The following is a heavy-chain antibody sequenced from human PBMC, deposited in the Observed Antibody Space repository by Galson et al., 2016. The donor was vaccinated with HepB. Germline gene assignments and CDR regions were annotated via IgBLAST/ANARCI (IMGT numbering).Heavy chain of an antibody. D-gene: IGHD3-3*01. CDR1: GYSFTSRW. CDR3: ARRKSAWYFLAY. CDR2: IHPADSDT. Sequence: QSGAEVKKPGESLKISCKASGYSFTSRWIAWVRQMPGKGLEWMGVIHPADSDTTYSPSFQGQVTISADKSIGTAYLEWNSLKASDTASYYGARRKSAWYFLAYWGXGXLVTVSS. J-gene: IGHJ4*01. V-gene: IGHV5-51*01.